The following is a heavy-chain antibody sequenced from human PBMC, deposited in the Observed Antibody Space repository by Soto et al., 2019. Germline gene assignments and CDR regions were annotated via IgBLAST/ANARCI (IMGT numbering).Heavy chain of an antibody. CDR3: ARESEYYDFWSGYFPG. CDR1: GGTFSNSG. D-gene: IGHD3-3*01. V-gene: IGHV1-69*06. CDR2: IIPIFGTT. Sequence: AASVKVSCKASGGTFSNSGLSWVRQAPGQGLEWMGGIIPIFGTTKYAQKFQGRLTITADKSTNTVYMELSSLRSEDTAVYFCARESEYYDFWSGYFPGWGQGALVTVYS. J-gene: IGHJ4*02.